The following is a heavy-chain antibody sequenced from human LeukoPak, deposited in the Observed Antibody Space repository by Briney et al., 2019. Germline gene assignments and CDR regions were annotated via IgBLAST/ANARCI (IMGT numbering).Heavy chain of an antibody. J-gene: IGHJ1*01. CDR3: AIEEHGAEVTTMSGNFQH. CDR2: INPRGGST. D-gene: IGHD3-10*01. V-gene: IGHV1-46*01. CDR1: VYTFTTYY. Sequence: ASVKVSCKASVYTFTTYYIHWVRQAPGQGLEWMGIINPRGGSTSYAQKFQGRVTMTRDTSTSTVYMELSSLRSEDTAVYYCAIEEHGAEVTTMSGNFQHWGQGTLVTVSS.